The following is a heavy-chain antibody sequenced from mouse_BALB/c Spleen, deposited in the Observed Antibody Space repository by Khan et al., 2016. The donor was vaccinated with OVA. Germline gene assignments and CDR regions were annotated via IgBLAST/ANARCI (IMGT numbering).Heavy chain of an antibody. D-gene: IGHD2-14*01. CDR2: INTHSGVP. CDR1: GYTFTTAG. CDR3: ARGWAAYYRNDGGAMDY. Sequence: QIQLVQSGPELKKPGETVRISCKASGYTFTTAGMQWVQKMPGKGLKWIGWINTHSGVPKYAEDFKGRFAFSLETSASTVYLQITNLKKEDTATYFCARGWAAYYRNDGGAMDYWGQGTSVTVSS. J-gene: IGHJ4*01. V-gene: IGHV9-4*02.